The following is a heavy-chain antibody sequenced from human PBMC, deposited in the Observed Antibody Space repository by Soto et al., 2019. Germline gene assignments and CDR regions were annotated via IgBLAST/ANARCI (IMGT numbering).Heavy chain of an antibody. J-gene: IGHJ6*03. CDR2: INPNSGGT. V-gene: IGHV1-2*04. CDR1: GYTFTGYY. CDR3: ARASRDYYYYYYMDV. Sequence: QVQPVQSGAEVKKPGASVKVSCKASGYTFTGYYMHWVRQAPGQGLEWMGWINPNSGGTNYAQKFQGWVTMTRDTSISTAYMELSRLRSDDTAVYYCARASRDYYYYYYMDVWGKGTTVTVSS. D-gene: IGHD2-2*01.